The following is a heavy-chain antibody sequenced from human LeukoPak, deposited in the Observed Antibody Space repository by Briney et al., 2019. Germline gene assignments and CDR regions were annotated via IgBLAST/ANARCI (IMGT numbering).Heavy chain of an antibody. V-gene: IGHV3-23*01. CDR3: AKDRLVATIPRWFDP. J-gene: IGHJ5*02. D-gene: IGHD5-24*01. Sequence: PGGSLRLSCAASGFTFSSSAMSWVRQAPGKGLEWVSSISGSGSGGSTYYADSVKGRFTISRDNSKNTLYLQMNSLRAEDTAVYYCAKDRLVATIPRWFDPWGQGTLVTVSS. CDR2: ISGSGSGGST. CDR1: GFTFSSSA.